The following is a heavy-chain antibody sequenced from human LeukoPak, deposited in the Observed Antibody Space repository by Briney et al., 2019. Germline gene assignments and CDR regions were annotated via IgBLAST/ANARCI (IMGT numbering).Heavy chain of an antibody. V-gene: IGHV4-31*03. CDR3: ARDRGSGLRYFDY. CDR2: IHHSGNT. Sequence: SETLSLTCTVSGGSVSSVGYYWRWIRQHPGEGLEWIGYIHHSGNTHYNPSLKSRVTISVDASKNQFSLKLSSVTAADTAVYYCARDRGSGLRYFDYWGQGTLVTVSS. D-gene: IGHD3-22*01. J-gene: IGHJ4*02. CDR1: GGSVSSVGYY.